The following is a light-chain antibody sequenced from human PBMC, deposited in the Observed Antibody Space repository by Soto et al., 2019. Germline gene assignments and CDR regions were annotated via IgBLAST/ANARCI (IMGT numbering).Light chain of an antibody. CDR3: MQALQTWT. Sequence: DIVMTQSPLSLPVTPGEPASISRRSSQSLLHSNGYNYLDWYLQKPGQSPQLLIYLGSNRASGVPDRFSGSGSGTDFTLKISRVEAEDVGVYYCMQALQTWTFGQGTKV. V-gene: IGKV2-28*01. CDR1: QSLLHSNGYNY. CDR2: LGS. J-gene: IGKJ1*01.